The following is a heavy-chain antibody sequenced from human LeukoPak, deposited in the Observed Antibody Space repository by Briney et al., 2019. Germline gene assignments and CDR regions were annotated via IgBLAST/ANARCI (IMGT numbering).Heavy chain of an antibody. D-gene: IGHD6-6*01. V-gene: IGHV3-33*08. CDR2: IWYDGSNK. CDR3: ARDSSSSVYYYYGMDV. Sequence: GGSLRLSCAASGFTFSSYSMNWVRQAPGKGLEWVAVIWYDGSNKYYADSVKGRFTISRDNSKNTLYLQMNSLRAEDTAVYYCARDSSSSVYYYYGMDVWGQGTTVTVSS. J-gene: IGHJ6*02. CDR1: GFTFSSYS.